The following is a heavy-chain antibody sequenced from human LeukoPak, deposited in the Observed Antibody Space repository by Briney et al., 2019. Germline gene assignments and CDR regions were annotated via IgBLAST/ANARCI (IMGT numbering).Heavy chain of an antibody. Sequence: ASVKVSCKASGYTFTSYGISWVRQAPGQGLEWMGWISAYNGNTNYAQKLQGRVTMTTDTSTSTAYMELRSLRSDDTAAYYCARDSTPYYYDSSGYSDYWGQGTLVTVSS. CDR1: GYTFTSYG. V-gene: IGHV1-18*01. CDR3: ARDSTPYYYDSSGYSDY. CDR2: ISAYNGNT. J-gene: IGHJ4*02. D-gene: IGHD3-22*01.